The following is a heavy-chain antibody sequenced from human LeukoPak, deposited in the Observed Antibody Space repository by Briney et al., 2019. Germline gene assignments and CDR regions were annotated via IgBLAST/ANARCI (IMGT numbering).Heavy chain of an antibody. CDR3: AREDGTYSSGWYLDY. CDR2: IYNGGST. V-gene: IGHV3-66*01. J-gene: IGHJ4*02. D-gene: IGHD6-19*01. CDR1: GFTFSSYA. Sequence: PGGSLRLSCAASGFTFSSYAMSWVRQAPGKGLEWVSAIYNGGSTYYADSVKGRFIISRDTSQNTLYLHMSSLRAEDTAVYYCAREDGTYSSGWYLDYWGQGILVTVST.